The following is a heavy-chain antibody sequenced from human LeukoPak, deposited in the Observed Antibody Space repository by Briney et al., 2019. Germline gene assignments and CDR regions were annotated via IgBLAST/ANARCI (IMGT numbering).Heavy chain of an antibody. Sequence: PSETLSLTCTVSGGSISSYYWSRIRQPPGKGLEWIGYIYYSGSTNYNPSLKSRVTMSVDTSKNQFSLKLSSVTAADTAVYYCARSITIFGSYAFDIWGQGTMVTVSS. J-gene: IGHJ3*02. CDR2: IYYSGST. D-gene: IGHD3-3*01. CDR1: GGSISSYY. V-gene: IGHV4-59*08. CDR3: ARSITIFGSYAFDI.